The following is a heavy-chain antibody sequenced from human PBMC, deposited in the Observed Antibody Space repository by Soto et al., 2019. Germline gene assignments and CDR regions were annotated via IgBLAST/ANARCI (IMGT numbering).Heavy chain of an antibody. V-gene: IGHV3-11*05. Sequence: GGSLRLSCAASGFTFSDYYMSWIRQAPGKGLEWVSYISSSSSYTNYADSVKGRFTISRDNAKNSLYLQMNSLRAEDTAVYYCARDLIRVGATYAAVFDYWGQGTLVTVSS. CDR1: GFTFSDYY. D-gene: IGHD1-26*01. J-gene: IGHJ4*02. CDR3: ARDLIRVGATYAAVFDY. CDR2: ISSSSSYT.